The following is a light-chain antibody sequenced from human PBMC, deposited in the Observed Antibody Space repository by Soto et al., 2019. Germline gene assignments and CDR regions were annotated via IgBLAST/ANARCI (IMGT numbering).Light chain of an antibody. CDR1: SSDVGSYNL. CDR2: EGS. CDR3: CSYAGSSTSDNYV. V-gene: IGLV2-23*01. Sequence: QSALTQPASVSGSPGQSITISCTGTSSDVGSYNLVSWYQQHPGKAPKLMIYEGSKRPSGVSNRFSGSKSGNTASLTISGLQTEDEADYHCCSYAGSSTSDNYVFGTGTKVTVL. J-gene: IGLJ1*01.